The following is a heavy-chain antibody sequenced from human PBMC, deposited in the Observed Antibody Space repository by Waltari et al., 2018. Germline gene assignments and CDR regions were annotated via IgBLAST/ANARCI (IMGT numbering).Heavy chain of an antibody. Sequence: QVQLQQWGAGLLKPSATLYLTCAVYGGSFSGYYWSWIRQPPGKGLEWIGEINHSGSTNYNPSLKSRVTISVDTSKNQFSLKLSSVTAADTAVYYCARGHEIAARPPPRFFDYWGQGTLVTVSS. D-gene: IGHD6-6*01. CDR3: ARGHEIAARPPPRFFDY. V-gene: IGHV4-34*01. CDR2: INHSGST. CDR1: GGSFSGYY. J-gene: IGHJ4*02.